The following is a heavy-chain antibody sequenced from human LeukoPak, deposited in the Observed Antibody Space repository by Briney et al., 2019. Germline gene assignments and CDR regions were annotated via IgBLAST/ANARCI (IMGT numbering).Heavy chain of an antibody. Sequence: GESLKISCKGSGYTFTTSWVGWVRQMPGKGLEWMGIIYPGDSDTRYSPSFQGQVTISADKSISTAYLQWNSLKASDTAMYYCARAPTYYYDSPIYSYTGHFDYWGQGTLVTVSS. CDR3: ARAPTYYYDSPIYSYTGHFDY. V-gene: IGHV5-51*01. J-gene: IGHJ4*02. D-gene: IGHD3-22*01. CDR2: IYPGDSDT. CDR1: GYTFTTSW.